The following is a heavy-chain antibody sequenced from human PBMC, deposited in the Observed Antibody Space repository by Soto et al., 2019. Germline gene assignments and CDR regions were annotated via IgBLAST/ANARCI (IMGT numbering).Heavy chain of an antibody. Sequence: ETLSLTCTVSGGSISSYYWSWIRQPAGKGLEWIGRIYTSGSTNYNPSLKSRVTMSVDTSKNQFSLKLSSVTAADTAVYYCAITRGSGMGTLGDWFDPWGQGTLVTVSS. D-gene: IGHD6-19*01. CDR1: GGSISSYY. V-gene: IGHV4-4*07. CDR2: IYTSGST. J-gene: IGHJ5*02. CDR3: AITRGSGMGTLGDWFDP.